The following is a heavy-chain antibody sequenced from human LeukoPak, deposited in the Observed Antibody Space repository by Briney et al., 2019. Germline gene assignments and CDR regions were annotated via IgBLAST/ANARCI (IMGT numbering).Heavy chain of an antibody. CDR1: GFSLTTNGMC. V-gene: IGHV2-70*01. CDR2: IDWEDDK. D-gene: IGHD2-15*01. Sequence: SGPALVRPTQTLTLTCSFSGFSLTTNGMCVSWIRQPPGKALEWLAHIDWEDDKSYNTSLKTRLTISRDTSKNHVVLTMTNMDPVDTATYFCARMELAGQFANWGQGTLVTVSS. CDR3: ARMELAGQFAN. J-gene: IGHJ4*02.